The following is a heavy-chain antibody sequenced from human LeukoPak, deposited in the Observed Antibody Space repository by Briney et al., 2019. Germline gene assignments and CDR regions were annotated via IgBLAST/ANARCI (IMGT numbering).Heavy chain of an antibody. D-gene: IGHD2-2*01. V-gene: IGHV4-59*08. CDR2: IYYSEST. J-gene: IGHJ3*02. Sequence: SETLSLTCTVSGGSISSYYWSWIRQPPGKGLEWIGYIYYSESTNYNPSLKSRVTISVDTSKNQFSLKLSSVTAADTAVYYCARHRLGYCSSTSCPLGAFDIWGQGTMVTVSS. CDR3: ARHRLGYCSSTSCPLGAFDI. CDR1: GGSISSYY.